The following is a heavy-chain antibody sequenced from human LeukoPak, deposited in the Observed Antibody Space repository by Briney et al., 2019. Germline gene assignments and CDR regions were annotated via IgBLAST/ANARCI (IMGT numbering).Heavy chain of an antibody. CDR1: GFTFSSYS. Sequence: PGGSLRLSCAASGFTFSSYSMNWVRQAPGKGLEWVSSISSSSCYIYYADSVKGRFTISSDNAKNSLYLQMNSLRAEDTAVYYCARERMTDCSSTSCYIAFFDYWGQGTLVTVSS. CDR3: ARERMTDCSSTSCYIAFFDY. D-gene: IGHD2-2*02. J-gene: IGHJ4*02. V-gene: IGHV3-21*01. CDR2: ISSSSCYI.